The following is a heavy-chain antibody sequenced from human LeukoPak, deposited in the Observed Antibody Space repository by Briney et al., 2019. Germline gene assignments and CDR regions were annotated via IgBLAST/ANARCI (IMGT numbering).Heavy chain of an antibody. CDR1: GGSISSYY. CDR3: VRGSMVRGKYDY. J-gene: IGHJ4*02. V-gene: IGHV4-59*01. Sequence: SETLSLTCTVSGGSISSYYWSWIRQPPGKGMEWVGYIYYSGSTNYNTSLKSRVTISVDTSKNQCSLKLSSVTAADTAVYYCVRGSMVRGKYDYWGQGTLVTVSS. D-gene: IGHD3-10*01. CDR2: IYYSGST.